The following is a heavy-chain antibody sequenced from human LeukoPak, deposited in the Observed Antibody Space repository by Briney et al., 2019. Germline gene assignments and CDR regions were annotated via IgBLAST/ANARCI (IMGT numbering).Heavy chain of an antibody. V-gene: IGHV3-23*01. D-gene: IGHD6-19*01. J-gene: IGHJ4*02. CDR1: GFTFSSYA. CDR2: ISGSGDST. Sequence: PGGSLRLSCAASGFTFSSYAMSWVRQAPGKGLEWVSAISGSGDSTYYADSVKGRFTISRDNSKNTLYLQMNSLRAEDTAVYYCAYIYSSGWWPPLDYWGQGTLVTVSS. CDR3: AYIYSSGWWPPLDY.